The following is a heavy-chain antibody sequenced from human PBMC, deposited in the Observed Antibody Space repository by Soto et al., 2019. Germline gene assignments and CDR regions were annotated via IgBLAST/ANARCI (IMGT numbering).Heavy chain of an antibody. V-gene: IGHV1-69*08. Sequence: QVQLVQSGAEVKKTGSSVKVSCKASGGTFSSYTISWVRQAPGQGLEWMGRIIPILGIANYAQKFQGRVTITADKSTSTAYMELSSLRSEDTAVYYCARDQGDCSGGSCYYRSDASDIWGQGTMVTVSS. D-gene: IGHD2-15*01. J-gene: IGHJ3*02. CDR3: ARDQGDCSGGSCYYRSDASDI. CDR2: IIPILGIA. CDR1: GGTFSSYT.